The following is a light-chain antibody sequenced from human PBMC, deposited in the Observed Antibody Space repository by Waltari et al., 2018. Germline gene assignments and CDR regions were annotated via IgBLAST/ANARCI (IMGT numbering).Light chain of an antibody. CDR1: QSVSSY. CDR3: QQRSNWLYT. CDR2: DAS. Sequence: EIVLTQSPATLSLSPGERANPPCRASQSVSSYLAWYQQKPGQAPRLLIYDASNRATGIPARFSGSGSGTDFTLTISSLEPEDFAVYYCQQRSNWLYTFGQGTKLEIK. V-gene: IGKV3-11*01. J-gene: IGKJ2*01.